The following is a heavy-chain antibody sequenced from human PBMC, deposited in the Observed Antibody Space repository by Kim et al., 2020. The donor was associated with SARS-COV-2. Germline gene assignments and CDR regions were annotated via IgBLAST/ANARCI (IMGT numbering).Heavy chain of an antibody. J-gene: IGHJ4*02. CDR1: GFTFSDHY. CDR2: SRNKANSYTT. Sequence: GGSLRLSCAASGFTFSDHYMDWVRQAPGKGLEWIGSSRNKANSYTTEYAASVKCRFTISSDDSKSSLFLQMNSLKTEDTAEYYCARGIADWGQGTLVTVSS. V-gene: IGHV3-72*01. CDR3: ARGIAD. D-gene: IGHD3-16*02.